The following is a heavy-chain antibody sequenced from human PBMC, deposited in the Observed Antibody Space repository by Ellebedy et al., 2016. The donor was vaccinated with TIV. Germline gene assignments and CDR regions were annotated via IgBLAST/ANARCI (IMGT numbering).Heavy chain of an antibody. D-gene: IGHD1-1*01. CDR1: GFTFNYYG. CDR3: AKDLHWKLRYYGMDV. Sequence: GESLKISCAASGFTFNYYGMHWVRQAPGKGLEWVAFIRSDGTDKYYADSMKGRFTISRDNSKNTLYLQMNSRRPEDTAVYYCAKDLHWKLRYYGMDVWGQGTTVIVSS. J-gene: IGHJ6*02. V-gene: IGHV3-30*02. CDR2: IRSDGTDK.